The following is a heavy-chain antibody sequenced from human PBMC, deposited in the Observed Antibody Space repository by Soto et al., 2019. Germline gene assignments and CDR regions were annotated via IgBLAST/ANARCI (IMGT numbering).Heavy chain of an antibody. CDR1: GFTFSSYS. J-gene: IGHJ4*02. Sequence: GGSLRLSCAASGFTFSSYSMNWVRQAPGKGLEWVSYISSSSSTIYYADSVKGRFTISRDNAKNSLYLQMNSLRAEDTAVYYCARDVTVRGVDYWGQGTLVTVSS. CDR2: ISSSSSTI. V-gene: IGHV3-48*01. D-gene: IGHD3-10*01. CDR3: ARDVTVRGVDY.